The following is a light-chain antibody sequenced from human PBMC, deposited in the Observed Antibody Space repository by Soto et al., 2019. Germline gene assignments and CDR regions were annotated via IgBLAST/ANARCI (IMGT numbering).Light chain of an antibody. Sequence: EIVMTQSPATLSVSPGERATLSCRASQSVSSNLAWYQQKPGQAPRLLIYGASTRATGIPARFSGSGSGTEFTLTISSLQSEDFATYFCQQSYNSPPWTFGQGTKVEVK. CDR3: QQSYNSPPWT. J-gene: IGKJ1*01. CDR1: QSVSSN. V-gene: IGKV3-15*01. CDR2: GAS.